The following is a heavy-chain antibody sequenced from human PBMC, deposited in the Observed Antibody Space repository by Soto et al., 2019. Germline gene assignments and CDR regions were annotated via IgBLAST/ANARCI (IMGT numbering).Heavy chain of an antibody. V-gene: IGHV3-33*01. Sequence: QVQLVESGGGVVQPGRSLRLSCAASGFTFSSYGMHWDRQAPGKGLEWVAVIWYDGSNKYYADSVKGRFTISRDNSKNTLYLQMNSLRAEDTAVYYCARGDYGDYVRYYYYGMDVWGQGTTVTVSS. CDR2: IWYDGSNK. CDR1: GFTFSSYG. CDR3: ARGDYGDYVRYYYYGMDV. J-gene: IGHJ6*02. D-gene: IGHD4-17*01.